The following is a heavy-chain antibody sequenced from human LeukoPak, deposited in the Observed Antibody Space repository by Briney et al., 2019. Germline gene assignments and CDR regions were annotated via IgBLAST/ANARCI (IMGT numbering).Heavy chain of an antibody. V-gene: IGHV4-39*01. J-gene: IGHJ4*02. CDR2: IYYSGST. CDR3: ASPYYDFWSGYQMGEGYFDY. Sequence: KPSETLSLTCTVSGGSISSSSYYWGWIRQPPGKGLEWIGSIYYSGSTYYNPSLKSRVTISVDTSKNQFSLKLSSVTAADTAVYYCASPYYDFWSGYQMGEGYFDYWGQGTLVTVSP. D-gene: IGHD3-3*01. CDR1: GGSISSSSYY.